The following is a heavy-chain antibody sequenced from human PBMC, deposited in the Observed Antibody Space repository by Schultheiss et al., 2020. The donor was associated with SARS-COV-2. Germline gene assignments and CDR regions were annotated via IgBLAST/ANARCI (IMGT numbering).Heavy chain of an antibody. V-gene: IGHV1-69*05. CDR2: IIPIFGTA. J-gene: IGHJ5*02. CDR1: GGTFSSYA. Sequence: SVKVSCKASGGTFSSYAISWVRQAPGQGLEWMGGIIPIFGTANYAQKFQGRVTMTTDTSTSTAYMELRSLRSDDTAVYYCARDHPPYGSGSYYNYNWFDPWGQGTLVTVSS. D-gene: IGHD3-10*01. CDR3: ARDHPPYGSGSYYNYNWFDP.